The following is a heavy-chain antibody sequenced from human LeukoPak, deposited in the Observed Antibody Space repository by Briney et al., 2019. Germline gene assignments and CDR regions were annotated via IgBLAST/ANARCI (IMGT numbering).Heavy chain of an antibody. V-gene: IGHV1-46*01. Sequence: ASVKVSCKASGYTFTINHIHWVRQAPGQGLEWMGVINPSGDSTTYAQNFQGRVTITRDTSASTAYMELSSLRSEDTAVYYCARDGPYYYDSSGYYEYYYYGMDVWGQGTTVTVSS. J-gene: IGHJ6*02. CDR1: GYTFTINH. CDR2: INPSGDST. CDR3: ARDGPYYYDSSGYYEYYYYGMDV. D-gene: IGHD3-22*01.